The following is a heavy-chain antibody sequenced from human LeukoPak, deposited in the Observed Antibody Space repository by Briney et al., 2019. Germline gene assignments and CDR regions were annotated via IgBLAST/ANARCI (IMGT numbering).Heavy chain of an antibody. V-gene: IGHV3-66*02. CDR2: IWIDGTT. Sequence: PGGSLRLSCAASGFTFSSYAMSWVRQAPGKGLECVSLIWIDGTTHYADSVKGRFTISGDNSKNTLYLQMNSLRPEDTAVYYCATKYGESWGHGTLVTVSS. D-gene: IGHD4/OR15-4a*01. CDR3: ATKYGES. J-gene: IGHJ5*01. CDR1: GFTFSSYA.